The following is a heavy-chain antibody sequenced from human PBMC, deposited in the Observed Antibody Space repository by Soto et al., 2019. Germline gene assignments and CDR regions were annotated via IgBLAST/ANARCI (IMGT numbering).Heavy chain of an antibody. CDR3: ARDGEAHYGLDV. CDR1: GFTFSSYS. CDR2: ITSSGSYI. D-gene: IGHD3-10*01. J-gene: IGHJ6*02. V-gene: IGHV3-21*01. Sequence: PGGSLRLSCAASGFTFSSYSISWVRQAPGKGLEWVSFITSSGSYIFYADSLKGRFTVSRDNAKNSVYLHMSSLRAEDTAVYYCARDGEAHYGLDVWGQGTTVTV.